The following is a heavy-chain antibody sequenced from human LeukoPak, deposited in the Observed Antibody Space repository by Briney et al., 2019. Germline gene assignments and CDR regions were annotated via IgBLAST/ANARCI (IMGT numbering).Heavy chain of an antibody. Sequence: SVKVSCKASGGTFSSYAIGWVRQAPGQGLEWMGRIIPILGIANYAQKFQGRVTITADKSTSTAYMERSSLRSEDTAVYYCASPGGGYCSSTSCYGPQYYFDYWGQGTLVTVSS. D-gene: IGHD2-2*01. J-gene: IGHJ4*02. CDR1: GGTFSSYA. CDR3: ASPGGGYCSSTSCYGPQYYFDY. CDR2: IIPILGIA. V-gene: IGHV1-69*04.